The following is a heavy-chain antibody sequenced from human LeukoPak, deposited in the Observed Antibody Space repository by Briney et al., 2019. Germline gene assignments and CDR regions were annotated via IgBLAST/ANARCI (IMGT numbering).Heavy chain of an antibody. CDR1: GYTFTDYY. D-gene: IGHD3-22*01. V-gene: IGHV1-46*01. Sequence: ASVKVSCKASGYTFTDYYMHWVRQAPGQGLEWMGIINPSGGSTSYAQKFQGRVTMTRDTSTSTVYMELSSLRSEDTAVYYCARGSTYYDSSGYYLGYWGQGTLVTVSS. J-gene: IGHJ4*02. CDR3: ARGSTYYDSSGYYLGY. CDR2: INPSGGST.